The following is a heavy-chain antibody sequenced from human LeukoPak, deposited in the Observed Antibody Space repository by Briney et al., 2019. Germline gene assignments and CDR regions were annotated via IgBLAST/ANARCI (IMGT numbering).Heavy chain of an antibody. CDR2: ISGNTGNT. J-gene: IGHJ4*02. D-gene: IGHD6-13*01. V-gene: IGHV1-18*01. CDR1: GYSFIGYG. CDR3: ARDTSDSWYDIFGDY. Sequence: GASVKVSCKASGYSFIGYGISWVRQAPGQGLEWRGWISGNTGNTDYSEKFQGRVTMTKDTSTSIAYLELRGLRSDDTAMYYCARDTSDSWYDIFGDYWGQGTLVTVSS.